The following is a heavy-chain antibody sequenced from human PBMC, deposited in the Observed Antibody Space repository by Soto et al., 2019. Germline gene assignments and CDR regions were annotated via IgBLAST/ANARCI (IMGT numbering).Heavy chain of an antibody. Sequence: PSQTLSLTCTVSGGSISSHYWSWIRQPPGKGLEWIGYIYYSGSTNYNPSLKSRVTISVDTSKNQFSLKLSSVTAADTAVYYCARHLKGFHPGPFDYWGQGTLVTVSS. CDR3: ARHLKGFHPGPFDY. CDR1: GGSISSHY. D-gene: IGHD3-10*01. J-gene: IGHJ4*02. V-gene: IGHV4-59*08. CDR2: IYYSGST.